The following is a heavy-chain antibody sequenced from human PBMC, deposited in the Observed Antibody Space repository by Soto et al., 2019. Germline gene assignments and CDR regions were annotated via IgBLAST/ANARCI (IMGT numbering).Heavy chain of an antibody. V-gene: IGHV1-3*05. Sequence: QVQLVQSGAEEKKPGASVKVSCKASGYTFTSYAMHWVRQAPGQRLEWMGWINAGNGNTKYSQKFQGRVTITRDTSASTAYMELSSLRSEETAVYYCARDRSQIGYYYYCMDVWGQGTTVTVSS. J-gene: IGHJ6*02. D-gene: IGHD2-21*01. CDR2: INAGNGNT. CDR3: ARDRSQIGYYYYCMDV. CDR1: GYTFTSYA.